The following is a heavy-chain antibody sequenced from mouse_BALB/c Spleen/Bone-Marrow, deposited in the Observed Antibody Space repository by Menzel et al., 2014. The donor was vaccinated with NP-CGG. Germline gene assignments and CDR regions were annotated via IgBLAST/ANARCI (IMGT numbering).Heavy chain of an antibody. CDR3: ARQIYFPYFDY. CDR2: ISNGGGST. D-gene: IGHD2-1*01. CDR1: GFTFSSYT. Sequence: DVKLVESGGGLVQPGGSLKLSCAASGFTFSSYTMSWVHQTPEKRLEWVAYISNGGGSTYYPDTVKGRFTISRDNAKNTLYLQMSSLKSEDTAMYYCARQIYFPYFDYWGQGTTLTVSS. J-gene: IGHJ2*01. V-gene: IGHV5-12-2*01.